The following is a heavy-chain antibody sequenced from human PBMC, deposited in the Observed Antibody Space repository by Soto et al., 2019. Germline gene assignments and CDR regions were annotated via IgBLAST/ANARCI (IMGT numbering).Heavy chain of an antibody. D-gene: IGHD4-17*01. J-gene: IGHJ6*02. CDR1: GFTFRTQG. CDR3: ARDKVGDYGGRHYYYYGSDV. V-gene: IGHV3-30*03. CDR2: ISYDGKNK. Sequence: QVHLVESGGGVVQPGMSLRLSCAASGFTFRTQGMHWVRQAPGKGLEWVAGISYDGKNKHYADSVKGRFTISRDNSKNTLHLQMSSLRAEDTAMYYCARDKVGDYGGRHYYYYGSDVWGQGTTVTVSS.